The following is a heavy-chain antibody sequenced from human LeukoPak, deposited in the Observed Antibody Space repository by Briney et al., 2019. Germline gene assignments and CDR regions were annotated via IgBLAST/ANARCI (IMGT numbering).Heavy chain of an antibody. V-gene: IGHV1-69*06. D-gene: IGHD3-10*01. J-gene: IGHJ6*04. CDR3: ARCYYYGSGSYYNSDYYYYGMDV. Sequence: ASVKVSCKASGGTFSSYAISWVRRAPGQGLEWMGGIIPIFGTANYAQKFQGRVTITADKSTSTAYMELSSLRSEDTAVYYCARCYYYGSGSYYNSDYYYYGMDVWGKGTTVTVSS. CDR2: IIPIFGTA. CDR1: GGTFSSYA.